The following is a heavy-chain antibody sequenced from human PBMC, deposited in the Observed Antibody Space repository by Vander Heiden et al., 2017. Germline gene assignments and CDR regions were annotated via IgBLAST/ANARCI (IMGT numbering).Heavy chain of an antibody. V-gene: IGHV1-2*02. D-gene: IGHD5-18*01. CDR1: GYTSTGYY. CDR2: INPHSGGT. Sequence: QVQLGQSGPEVKKPGASVKVSCKASGYTSTGYYLHWLRQAPGQGLEWMGWINPHSGGTKTAQKFQGRVTMTRDTSVSTANMELSSLRSDDTAVYYCARGYNYGTYIDYWGQGTLVTVSS. J-gene: IGHJ4*02. CDR3: ARGYNYGTYIDY.